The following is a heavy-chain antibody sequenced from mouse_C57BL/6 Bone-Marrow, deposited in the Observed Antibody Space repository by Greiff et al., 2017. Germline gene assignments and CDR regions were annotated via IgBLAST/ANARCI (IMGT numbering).Heavy chain of an antibody. D-gene: IGHD3-2*02. Sequence: VQLQQSGAELARPGASVKLSCKASGYTFTSYGISWVKQRTGQGLEWIGEIYPRSGNTYYNEKFKGKATLTADKSSSTAYMELRSLTSEYSAVDFCARGQLRLRPFFAYWGQGTLVTVSA. CDR1: GYTFTSYG. V-gene: IGHV1-81*01. J-gene: IGHJ3*01. CDR2: IYPRSGNT. CDR3: ARGQLRLRPFFAY.